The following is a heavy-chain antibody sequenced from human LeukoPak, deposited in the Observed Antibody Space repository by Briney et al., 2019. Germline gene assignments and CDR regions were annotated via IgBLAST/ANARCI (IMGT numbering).Heavy chain of an antibody. Sequence: GGSLRLSCAASGFTVSTKYMSWVRQAPGKGLEWVSVIYSGGSTYYADSVKGRFTISRDNSKNTLYLQMNSLRAEDTAVYYCARDYCTNGVCYFDPWGQGTLVTVSS. V-gene: IGHV3-53*01. D-gene: IGHD2-8*01. CDR1: GFTVSTKY. CDR3: ARDYCTNGVCYFDP. CDR2: IYSGGST. J-gene: IGHJ5*02.